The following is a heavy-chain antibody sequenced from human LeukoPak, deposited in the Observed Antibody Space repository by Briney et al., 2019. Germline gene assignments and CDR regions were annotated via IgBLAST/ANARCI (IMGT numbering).Heavy chain of an antibody. CDR2: ISSSSSTI. J-gene: IGHJ4*02. Sequence: GGSLRLSCAASGFTFSSFAMHWVRQAPGKGLEWVSYISSSSSTIYYADSVKGRFTISRDNARNSLYLQMNSLRAEDTAVYYCARAGWYYDSSGLDCWGQGTLVTVSS. CDR3: ARAGWYYDSSGLDC. V-gene: IGHV3-48*04. D-gene: IGHD3-22*01. CDR1: GFTFSSFA.